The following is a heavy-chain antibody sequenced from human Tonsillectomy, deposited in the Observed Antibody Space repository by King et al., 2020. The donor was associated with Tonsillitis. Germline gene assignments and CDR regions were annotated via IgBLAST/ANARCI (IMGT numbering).Heavy chain of an antibody. D-gene: IGHD3-10*01. CDR3: ARVLFQVGILWSLSGVFDL. CDR1: GGSISSSGDYS. V-gene: IGHV4-30-4*07. J-gene: IGHJ2*01. CDR2: IYHSGST. Sequence: QLKESGPGLVMPSQTLSLTCGVSGGSISSSGDYSWRWIRQPPGRGLEWIGYIYHSGSTYYNPSLKSRVTISVDTSKNQFSLKLTSVTAADTAVYYCARVLFQVGILWSLSGVFDLWGRGTLVTVSS.